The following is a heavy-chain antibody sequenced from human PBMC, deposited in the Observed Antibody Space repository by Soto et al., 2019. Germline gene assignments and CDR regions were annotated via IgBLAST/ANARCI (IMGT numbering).Heavy chain of an antibody. CDR1: GGSFSGYY. J-gene: IGHJ4*02. D-gene: IGHD1-1*01. CDR3: AKDRPRRTSGYFFDY. Sequence: SETLSLNCAVYGGSFSGYYWSWIRQPPGKGLEWIGQINHSGSTNYNPSLKSRVTISVDTPMNQFSLKLSSVTAADTALYYCAKDRPRRTSGYFFDYWGQGTPVTVSS. CDR2: INHSGST. V-gene: IGHV4-34*01.